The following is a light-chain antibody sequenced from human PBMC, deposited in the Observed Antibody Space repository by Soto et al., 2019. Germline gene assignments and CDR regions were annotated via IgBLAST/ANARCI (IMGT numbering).Light chain of an antibody. CDR3: QQYNRYS. Sequence: DIQMTQSPSTLSESVGDRVTITCRASQSISSWLAWYQQKPGKAPKLLIYDASSLESGVSSRFSGSGSGTEFTLTISSLQPDDFATYYCQQYNRYSFGQGTKVEIK. CDR1: QSISSW. V-gene: IGKV1-5*01. CDR2: DAS. J-gene: IGKJ1*01.